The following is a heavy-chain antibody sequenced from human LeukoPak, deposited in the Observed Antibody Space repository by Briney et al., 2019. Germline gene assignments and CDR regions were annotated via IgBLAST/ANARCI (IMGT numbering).Heavy chain of an antibody. CDR2: ICYDGNT. J-gene: IGHJ4*02. CDR1: GGTISSSSYC. Sequence: PSETLSLTCTVSGGTISSSSYCWGWIRQSPGKGLEWIGSICYDGNTHYNPSLKSRVTVSVDMSKNQFSLRLTSVTAADTAVYYCASRVVGVTKIWRIDSWGQGTLVTVSS. D-gene: IGHD2-21*02. CDR3: ASRVVGVTKIWRIDS. V-gene: IGHV4-39*01.